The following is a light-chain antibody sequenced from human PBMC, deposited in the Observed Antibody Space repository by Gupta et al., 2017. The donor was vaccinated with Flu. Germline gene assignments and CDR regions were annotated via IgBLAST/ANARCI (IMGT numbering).Light chain of an antibody. CDR3: HYYDNSLSGSGV. J-gene: IGLJ1*01. V-gene: IGLV1-40*01. CDR1: TPNIGNYD. CDR2: VNN. Sequence: VTISCTGCTPNIGNYDVHCYQHLPGAAPNLVTLVNNNKPSGVPARFSGSNSGTSAYLATTGIKADDQAEDDGHYYDNSLSGSGVFGTGTEVTVL.